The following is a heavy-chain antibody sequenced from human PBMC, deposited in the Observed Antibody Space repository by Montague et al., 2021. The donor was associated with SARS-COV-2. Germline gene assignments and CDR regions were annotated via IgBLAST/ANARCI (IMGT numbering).Heavy chain of an antibody. J-gene: IGHJ4*03. CDR2: IYYSGSTS. D-gene: IGHD5-24*01. V-gene: IGHV4-39*01. Sequence: SETLSLTCTVSGGSIDSSSYHWDWIRQSPGKGLEWIGSIYYSGSTSYYNPSLKSRVTISADTSKNQFSLKLTSVTAADTAVYYCARYRRDGSYFRDYWGQGTMVTVSS. CDR1: GGSIDSSSYH. CDR3: ARYRRDGSYFRDY.